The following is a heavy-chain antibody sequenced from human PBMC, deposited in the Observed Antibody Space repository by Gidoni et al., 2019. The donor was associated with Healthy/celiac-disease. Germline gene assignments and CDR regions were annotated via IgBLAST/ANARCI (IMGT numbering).Heavy chain of an antibody. D-gene: IGHD5-18*01. CDR2: INHSGST. J-gene: IGHJ4*02. CDR1: GGSFSGYY. V-gene: IGHV4-34*01. Sequence: QVQLQQWCAGLLKPSETLSLTCAVYGGSFSGYYWSWIRQPPGKGLEWIGEINHSGSTNYNPSLKSRVTISVDTSKNQFSLKLSSVTAADTAVYYCARHGYSYGYHYWGQGTLVTVSS. CDR3: ARHGYSYGYHY.